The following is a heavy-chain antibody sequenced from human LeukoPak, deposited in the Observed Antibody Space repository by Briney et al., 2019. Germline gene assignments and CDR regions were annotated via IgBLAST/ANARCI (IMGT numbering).Heavy chain of an antibody. CDR3: ARSIFGVVISLYYFDY. D-gene: IGHD3-3*01. Sequence: SETLSLTCTVSGGSISSCYWSWIRQPPGKGLEWIGSIYHSGSTYYNPSLKSRVTISVDTSKNQFSLKLSSVTAADTAVYYCARSIFGVVISLYYFDYWGQGTLVTVSS. V-gene: IGHV4-59*08. CDR1: GGSISSCY. J-gene: IGHJ4*02. CDR2: IYHSGST.